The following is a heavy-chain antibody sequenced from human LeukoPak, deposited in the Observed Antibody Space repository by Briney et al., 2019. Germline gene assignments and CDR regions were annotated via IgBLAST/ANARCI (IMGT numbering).Heavy chain of an antibody. J-gene: IGHJ4*02. CDR1: GFSFSTYW. CDR2: MYHSGST. CDR3: ARGFRGDNFDY. D-gene: IGHD7-27*01. V-gene: IGHV4-4*01. Sequence: GSLRLSCAASGFSFSTYWMTWVRQAPGKGLEWIGTMYHSGSTNYNPSLKSRVTISVDTSKNQFSLKLSSVTAADTAVYFCARGFRGDNFDYWGQGTLVTVSS.